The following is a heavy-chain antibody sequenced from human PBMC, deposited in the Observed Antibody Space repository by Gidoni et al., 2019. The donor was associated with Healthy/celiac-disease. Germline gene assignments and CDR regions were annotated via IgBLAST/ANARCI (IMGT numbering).Heavy chain of an antibody. J-gene: IGHJ4*02. D-gene: IGHD3-22*01. Sequence: QVQLVQSGAEVKKPGSSVKVSCKASGGTFSSYAISWVRQAPGQGLEWMGGILPICGTANYAQKFQGRVTITADKSTSTAYMELSSLRSEDTAVYYCARVGYDSSGYYPGDFDYWGQGTLVTVSS. V-gene: IGHV1-69*06. CDR2: ILPICGTA. CDR1: GGTFSSYA. CDR3: ARVGYDSSGYYPGDFDY.